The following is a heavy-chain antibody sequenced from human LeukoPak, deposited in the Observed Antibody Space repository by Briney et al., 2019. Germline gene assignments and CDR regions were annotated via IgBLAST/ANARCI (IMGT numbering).Heavy chain of an antibody. CDR2: INSDGHTT. V-gene: IGHV3-74*01. CDR1: GFTFTNYW. D-gene: IGHD3-16*01. CDR3: ARGGVDY. J-gene: IGHJ4*02. Sequence: GGSLRLSCAASGFTFTNYWMHWVRRAPGKGLVWVSRINSDGHTTTYADSVKGRFTISRDNAKNTLYLQMNSLRAEDTAVYYCARGGVDYWGQGTLVTVSS.